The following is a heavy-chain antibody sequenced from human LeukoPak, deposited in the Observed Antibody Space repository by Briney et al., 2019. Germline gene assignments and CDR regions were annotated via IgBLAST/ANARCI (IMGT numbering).Heavy chain of an antibody. Sequence: PSETLSLTCAVYGEPFSGYYWSWIRQPPGKGLEWIGEINHSGSTNYNPSLKSRVTISVDTSKNQFSLKLSSVTAADTAVYYCASTLRTTDSPDYWGQGTLVTVSS. J-gene: IGHJ4*02. CDR3: ASTLRTTDSPDY. CDR2: INHSGST. V-gene: IGHV4-34*01. CDR1: GEPFSGYY. D-gene: IGHD4-11*01.